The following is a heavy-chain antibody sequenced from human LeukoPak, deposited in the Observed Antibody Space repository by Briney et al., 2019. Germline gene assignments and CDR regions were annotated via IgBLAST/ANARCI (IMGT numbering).Heavy chain of an antibody. CDR3: ARRGSRGMIEVVPACDS. CDR1: GGSISSSGYY. J-gene: IGHJ4*02. Sequence: SETLSLTCTVSGGSISSSGYYWDWIRQPPGKGLEWVGSISNSGSTYYIPYHKSRLTISLDTSKNHFSLKLSSVTAADTAVYYCARRGSRGMIEVVPACDSWGQGTLVTVSS. V-gene: IGHV4-39*02. CDR2: ISNSGST. D-gene: IGHD3-22*01.